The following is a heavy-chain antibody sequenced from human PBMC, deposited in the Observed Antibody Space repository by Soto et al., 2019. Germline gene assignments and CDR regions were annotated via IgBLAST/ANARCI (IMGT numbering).Heavy chain of an antibody. CDR3: ARGGGTILAPLP. Sequence: QVQLMQSGAEMKKPGASVKVSCKASGYTFTGYFMHWVRQAPGQGLEWMGWINTNSGATKYAHKFQGRVTMTRDTSLSTAYMELSGLTSDDTAVYFCARGGGTILAPLPWGQGTLVTVSS. V-gene: IGHV1-2*02. CDR1: GYTFTGYF. D-gene: IGHD3-3*01. J-gene: IGHJ5*02. CDR2: INTNSGAT.